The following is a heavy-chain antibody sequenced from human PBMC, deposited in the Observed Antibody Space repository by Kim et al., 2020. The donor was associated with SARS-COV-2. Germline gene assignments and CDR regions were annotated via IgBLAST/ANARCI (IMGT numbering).Heavy chain of an antibody. CDR3: ARSWYYDFWSGYQGTFDY. Sequence: SETLSLTCAVYGGSFSGYYWSWIRQPPGKGLEWIGEINHSGSTNYNPSLKSRVTISVDTSKNQFSLKLSSVTAADTAVYYCARSWYYDFWSGYQGTFDYWGQGTLVTVSS. CDR1: GGSFSGYY. CDR2: INHSGST. V-gene: IGHV4-34*01. J-gene: IGHJ4*02. D-gene: IGHD3-3*01.